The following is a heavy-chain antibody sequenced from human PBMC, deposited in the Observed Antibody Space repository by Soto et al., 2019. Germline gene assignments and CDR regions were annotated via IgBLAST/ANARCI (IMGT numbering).Heavy chain of an antibody. CDR1: GYTFTGYY. CDR2: INPNSGGT. CDR3: ARVAAAGTARFDY. J-gene: IGHJ4*02. D-gene: IGHD6-13*01. V-gene: IGHV1-2*04. Sequence: ASVKVSCKASGYTFTGYYMHWVRQAPGQGLEWMGWINPNSGGTNYAQKFQGWVTMTRDTSISTAYMELSRLRSDDTAVYYCARVAAAGTARFDYWGQGTLVTVSS.